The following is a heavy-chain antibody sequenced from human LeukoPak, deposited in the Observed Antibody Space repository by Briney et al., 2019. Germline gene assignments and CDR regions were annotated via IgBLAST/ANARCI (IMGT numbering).Heavy chain of an antibody. CDR2: INHSGST. D-gene: IGHD3-16*02. Sequence: SETLSLTCAVYGGSFSGYYWSWIRQPPGKRLEWIGEINHSGSTNYNPSLKSRVTISVDTSKNQFSLKLSSVTAADTAVYYCARAYYDYVWGSYRPNHFDYWGQGTLVTVSS. CDR1: GGSFSGYY. J-gene: IGHJ4*02. CDR3: ARAYYDYVWGSYRPNHFDY. V-gene: IGHV4-34*01.